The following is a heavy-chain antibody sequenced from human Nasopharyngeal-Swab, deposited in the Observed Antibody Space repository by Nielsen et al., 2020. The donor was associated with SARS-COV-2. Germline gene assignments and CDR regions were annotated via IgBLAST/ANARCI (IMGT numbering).Heavy chain of an antibody. CDR2: INHSGST. D-gene: IGHD5-12*01. CDR3: ARGAPRGGYDFSLYYYYYYGVDV. J-gene: IGHJ6*02. V-gene: IGHV4-34*01. Sequence: RQPPGKGLEWIGEINHSGSTNYNPSLKSRVIISVDTSKNQFSLKLSSVTAADTAVYYCARGAPRGGYDFSLYYYYYYGVDVWGQGTTVTVSS.